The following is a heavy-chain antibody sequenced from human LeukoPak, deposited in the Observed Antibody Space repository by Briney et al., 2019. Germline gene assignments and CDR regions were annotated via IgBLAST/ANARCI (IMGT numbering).Heavy chain of an antibody. CDR3: AREGQDYRFYCYYMDV. CDR1: GFTFSDYY. CDR2: ISSSGSTI. V-gene: IGHV3-11*01. Sequence: PGGSLRLSCAASGFTFSDYYMSWIRQAPGKGLEWVSYISSSGSTIYYADSVKGRFTISRDNAKNSLYLQMNSLRAEDTAVYYCAREGQDYRFYCYYMDVWGKGTTVTVSS. J-gene: IGHJ6*03. D-gene: IGHD4-11*01.